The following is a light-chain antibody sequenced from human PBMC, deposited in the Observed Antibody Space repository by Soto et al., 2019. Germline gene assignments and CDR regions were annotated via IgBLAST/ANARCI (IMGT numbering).Light chain of an antibody. CDR3: QQYGSSGT. J-gene: IGKJ1*01. Sequence: DIVLTQSPGTLSLSPGERATLSCRASQSISSSYLAWFQQKPGQSPRLLIYGASSRPTVIPDRFSGSGSGTDFTLDISRLEPEDFALYYCQQYGSSGTFGQGTKVDIK. CDR1: QSISSSY. V-gene: IGKV3-20*01. CDR2: GAS.